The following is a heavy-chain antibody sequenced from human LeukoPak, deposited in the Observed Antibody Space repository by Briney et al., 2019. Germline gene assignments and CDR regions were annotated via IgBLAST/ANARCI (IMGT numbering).Heavy chain of an antibody. CDR3: ARLYGNYQNYFDY. V-gene: IGHV4-39*07. Sequence: SETLSLTCTVSGGSISTITYYWGWIRQPPGKGLEWVGHMYYRGNTFYNPSLKSRVTISVDTSKNQSSLKLRSVTAADTAVYYCARLYGNYQNYFDYWGQGTLVTVSS. CDR1: GGSISTITYY. CDR2: MYYRGNT. D-gene: IGHD1-7*01. J-gene: IGHJ4*02.